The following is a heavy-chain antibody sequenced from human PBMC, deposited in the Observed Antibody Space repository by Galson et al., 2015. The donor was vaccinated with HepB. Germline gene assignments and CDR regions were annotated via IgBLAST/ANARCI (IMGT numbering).Heavy chain of an antibody. CDR1: GFIFGTFI. J-gene: IGHJ3*02. V-gene: IGHV3-21*01. Sequence: SLRLSCAASGFIFGTFIMHWVRQTPGKGLEWVSSMTRSSHPIYNADSVRARFTLSRDNAQNSLYLQMNSLRAEDTAVYYCAREGPDAFASWGQGTMVTVSS. CDR2: MTRSSHPI. CDR3: AREGPDAFAS.